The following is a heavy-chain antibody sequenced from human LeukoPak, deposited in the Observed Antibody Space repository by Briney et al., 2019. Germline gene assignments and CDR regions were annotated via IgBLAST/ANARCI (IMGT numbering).Heavy chain of an antibody. CDR3: ARSGSSSWYWGIDY. CDR2: IYTSGST. CDR1: GGSISSGSDY. Sequence: SETLSLTCTVSGGSISSGSDYWSWIRQPAGKGLEWIGRIYTSGSTNYNPSLKSRVIISVDTSKNQFSLKLSSVTAADTAVYYCARSGSSSWYWGIDYWGQGTLVTVSS. V-gene: IGHV4-61*02. D-gene: IGHD6-13*01. J-gene: IGHJ4*02.